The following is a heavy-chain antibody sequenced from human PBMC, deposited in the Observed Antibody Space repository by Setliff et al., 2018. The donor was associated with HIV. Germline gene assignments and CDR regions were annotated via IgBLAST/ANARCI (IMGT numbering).Heavy chain of an antibody. Sequence: GESLKISCAASGFTFDDYGMSWVRQAPGKGLEWVSGINWNGGSTGYADSVKGRFTISRDNAKNSLYLQMNSLRAEDTALYYCARFRGITMVRGVIGGRGYYFDYWGQGTLVTVSS. CDR3: ARFRGITMVRGVIGGRGYYFDY. D-gene: IGHD3-10*01. V-gene: IGHV3-20*04. CDR2: INWNGGST. CDR1: GFTFDDYG. J-gene: IGHJ4*02.